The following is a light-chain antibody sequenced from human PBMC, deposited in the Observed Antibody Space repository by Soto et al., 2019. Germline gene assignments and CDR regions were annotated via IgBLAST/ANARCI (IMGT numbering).Light chain of an antibody. Sequence: EIVLTQSPGTLSLSPGERATLSCRASQSVSNNYLAWYQQRPGQPPRLLIYAASHRATDIPARFSGSGSGTDFTLTISSLEPEDFAVYYCQQRSNWLRTFGQGTKVDIK. J-gene: IGKJ1*01. V-gene: IGKV3-11*01. CDR3: QQRSNWLRT. CDR1: QSVSNNY. CDR2: AAS.